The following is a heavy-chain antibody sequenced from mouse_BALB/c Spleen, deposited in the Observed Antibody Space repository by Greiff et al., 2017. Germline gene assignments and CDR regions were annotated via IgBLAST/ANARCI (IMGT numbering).Heavy chain of an antibody. CDR3: ASQGEVYAMDY. CDR1: GYSITSGYY. J-gene: IGHJ4*01. Sequence: EVKLMESGPGLVKPSQSLSLTCSVTGYSITSGYYWNWIRQFPGNKLEWMGYISYDGSNNYNPSLKNRISITRDTSKNQFFLKLNSVTTEDTATYYCASQGEVYAMDYWGQGTSVTVSS. V-gene: IGHV3-6*02. CDR2: ISYDGSN. D-gene: IGHD2-14*01.